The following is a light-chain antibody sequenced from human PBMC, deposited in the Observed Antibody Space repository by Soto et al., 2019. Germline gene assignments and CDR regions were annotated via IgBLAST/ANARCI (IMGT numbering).Light chain of an antibody. CDR1: QSVSSY. Sequence: EIVLTQSPATLSLSPGERATISCRASQSVSSYLAWYQQKPGQAPRLLIYDASNRATGIPARFSGSGSGTDFTLTISSLEPEDFAVYYCQQRSNWRGLTFGGGTKV. CDR2: DAS. V-gene: IGKV3-11*01. J-gene: IGKJ4*01. CDR3: QQRSNWRGLT.